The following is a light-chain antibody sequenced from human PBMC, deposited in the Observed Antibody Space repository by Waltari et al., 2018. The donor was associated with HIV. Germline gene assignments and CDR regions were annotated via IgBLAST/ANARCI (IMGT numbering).Light chain of an antibody. CDR2: EGN. V-gene: IGLV2-8*01. CDR3: TSYEGKNNLV. Sequence: QSALTQPPSASGSPGPSVTISCTGTSTDVPPCNYISWYQPPPGEAPKILIYEGNKRPAGVPDRFSGSKSGNTASLTVSGLQADDEADYYCTSYEGKNNLVFGGGTKLTVL. J-gene: IGLJ2*01. CDR1: STDVPPCNY.